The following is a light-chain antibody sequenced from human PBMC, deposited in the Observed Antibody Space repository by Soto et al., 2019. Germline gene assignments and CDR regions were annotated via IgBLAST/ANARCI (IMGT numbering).Light chain of an antibody. Sequence: EIVLTKSPGTLSLSPGERATLSCRASQSVSSSFLAWYQHKPGQAPRLLIYGASSRATGIPDRFSGSGSGTYITLTISRLEPEDFAVYYCQQYGSSPRTFGQGTKVEIK. CDR3: QQYGSSPRT. CDR2: GAS. CDR1: QSVSSSF. V-gene: IGKV3-20*01. J-gene: IGKJ1*01.